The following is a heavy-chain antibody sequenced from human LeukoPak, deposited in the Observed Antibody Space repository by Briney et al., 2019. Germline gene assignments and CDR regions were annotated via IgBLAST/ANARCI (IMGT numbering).Heavy chain of an antibody. Sequence: KSSQTLSLTCTVSGGSISNTYWSWIRQPPGKGLEWIGYIYYGGSTVYNPSLKSRVTMSVDTSKNQFSLKLRSVTAADTAVYYCARLRGTTEVNDWGRGSLVTVSS. J-gene: IGHJ4*02. CDR2: IYYGGST. CDR3: ARLRGTTEVND. V-gene: IGHV4-59*08. D-gene: IGHD1-1*01. CDR1: GGSISNTY.